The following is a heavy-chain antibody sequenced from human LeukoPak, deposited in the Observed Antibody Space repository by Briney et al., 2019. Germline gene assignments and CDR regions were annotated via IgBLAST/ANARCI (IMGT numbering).Heavy chain of an antibody. V-gene: IGHV3-30*04. CDR2: ISYDGRQN. Sequence: QPGGSLRLSCAASGFTFSTYAMNWVRQAPGKGLEWVAVISYDGRQNYYADSVKGRFTISRDNSKNTLYLQMNSLRAEDTAVYYCAKGGYGYWYFDLWGRGTLVTVSS. J-gene: IGHJ2*01. CDR3: AKGGYGYWYFDL. D-gene: IGHD5-18*01. CDR1: GFTFSTYA.